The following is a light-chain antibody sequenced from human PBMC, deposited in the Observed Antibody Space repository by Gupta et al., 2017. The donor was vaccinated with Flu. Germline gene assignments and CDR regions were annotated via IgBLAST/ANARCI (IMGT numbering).Light chain of an antibody. V-gene: IGKV4-1*01. Sequence: DIVMTQSPDSLAVSLGERATINCKSSQSVLYSSNNKNYLAWYQQKPGQPPKLLIYWASTRESGVPDRFSGRGSGTDFTLTISILQAEDVAVYYCQQDSGTPYTFGQGTKLEIK. CDR1: QSVLYSSNNKNY. CDR3: QQDSGTPYT. CDR2: WAS. J-gene: IGKJ2*01.